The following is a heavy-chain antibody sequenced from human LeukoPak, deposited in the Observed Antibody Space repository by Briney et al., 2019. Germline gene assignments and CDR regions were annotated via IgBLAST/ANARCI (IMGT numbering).Heavy chain of an antibody. CDR3: ARNKIVVPAAYYYYYMDV. CDR1: GGTFSSYA. D-gene: IGHD2-2*01. J-gene: IGHJ6*03. Sequence: SVKVSCKASGGTFSSYAISWVRQAPGQGLEWMGGIIPIFGTANYAQKFQGRVTITADESTSTAYMELSSLRSEDTAVYYCARNKIVVPAAYYYYYMDVWGKGTTVTVSS. V-gene: IGHV1-69*01. CDR2: IIPIFGTA.